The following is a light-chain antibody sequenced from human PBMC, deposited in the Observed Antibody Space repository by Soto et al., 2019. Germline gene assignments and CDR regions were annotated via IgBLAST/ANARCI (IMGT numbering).Light chain of an antibody. CDR3: SSCTSSNTLLYV. Sequence: QSVLTQPASVSGSPGQSITISCTGNSSDVGYHNYVSWYRQHPGKAPRLMIYEVNNRPSGVSNRFSGSKSGNTASLTISELQAEDEADYYCSSCTSSNTLLYVFGTGTKVTVL. J-gene: IGLJ1*01. CDR2: EVN. V-gene: IGLV2-14*01. CDR1: SSDVGYHNY.